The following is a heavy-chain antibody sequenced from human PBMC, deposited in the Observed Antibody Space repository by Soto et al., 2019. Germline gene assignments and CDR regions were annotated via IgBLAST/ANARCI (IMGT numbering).Heavy chain of an antibody. V-gene: IGHV3-30-3*01. CDR3: ARDSIGSYRYYYYGMDV. D-gene: IGHD1-26*01. CDR2: ISYDGSNK. Sequence: PGGTLRLSCAASGFTFSSYAMHWVRQAPGKGLEWVAVISYDGSNKYYADSVKGRFTISRDNSKNTLYLQMNSLRAEDTAVYYCARDSIGSYRYYYYGMDVWGQGTTGT. CDR1: GFTFSSYA. J-gene: IGHJ6*02.